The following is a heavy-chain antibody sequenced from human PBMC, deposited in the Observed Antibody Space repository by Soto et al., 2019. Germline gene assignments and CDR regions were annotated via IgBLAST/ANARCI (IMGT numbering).Heavy chain of an antibody. Sequence: EVQLLESGGGLVQPGGSLRLSCAASGFTFSSYAMSWVRQAPGKGLEWVSSLSGNGGSTYHADSVKGRFTISRDNAKNTLYLQMNSLRAEDTAVYYCAKAHPLGSFDSWGQGTLVTVSS. CDR2: LSGNGGST. CDR3: AKAHPLGSFDS. V-gene: IGHV3-23*01. CDR1: GFTFSSYA. J-gene: IGHJ4*02.